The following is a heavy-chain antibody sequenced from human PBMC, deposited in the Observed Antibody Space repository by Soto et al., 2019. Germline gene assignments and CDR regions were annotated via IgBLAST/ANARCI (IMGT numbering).Heavy chain of an antibody. CDR3: AKGTPVAGRGAELTYYYDSSTQYYFDY. D-gene: IGHD3-22*01. CDR1: GFTFSSYA. J-gene: IGHJ4*02. CDR2: ISGSGGST. V-gene: IGHV3-23*01. Sequence: EVQLLESGGGLVQPGGSLRLSCAASGFTFSSYAMSWVRQAPGKGLEWVSAISGSGGSTYYADSVKGRFTISRDNSKNTLYLQMSRLRAEHTAVYYCAKGTPVAGRGAELTYYYDSSTQYYFDYWGQGTLVTVSS.